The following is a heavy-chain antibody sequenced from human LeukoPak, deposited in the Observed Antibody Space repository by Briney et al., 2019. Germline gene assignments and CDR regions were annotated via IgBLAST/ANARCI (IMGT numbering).Heavy chain of an antibody. Sequence: GGSLRLSCAASGLTFSSYWMSWVRQAPGKGLEWVANIKQDGSEKYYVDSVKGRFTISRDNAKNSLYLQMNSLRAEDTAVYYCARATASNWFDPWGQGTLVTVSS. J-gene: IGHJ5*02. CDR1: GLTFSSYW. V-gene: IGHV3-7*01. D-gene: IGHD2-21*01. CDR3: ARATASNWFDP. CDR2: IKQDGSEK.